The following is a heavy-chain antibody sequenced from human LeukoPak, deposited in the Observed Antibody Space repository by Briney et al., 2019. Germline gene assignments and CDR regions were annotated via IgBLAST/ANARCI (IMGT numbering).Heavy chain of an antibody. CDR1: GFNFSTYG. V-gene: IGHV3-30*02. CDR3: AKDLSGWVNWGSSHLGY. D-gene: IGHD7-27*01. Sequence: GGSLRLSCAASGFNFSTYGMHWVRQAPGKGLEWVTFIRYDGSNKYYADSVKGRFTISRDNSKNTLYLQMNSLRAEDTAVYYCAKDLSGWVNWGSSHLGYWGQGTLVTVSS. J-gene: IGHJ4*02. CDR2: IRYDGSNK.